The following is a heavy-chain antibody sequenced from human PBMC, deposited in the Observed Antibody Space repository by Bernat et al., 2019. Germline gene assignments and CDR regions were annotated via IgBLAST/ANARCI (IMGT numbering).Heavy chain of an antibody. CDR3: AHPTPWWPQFDY. J-gene: IGHJ4*02. D-gene: IGHD2-15*01. V-gene: IGHV2-5*02. CDR1: GFSLSTSGVG. CDR2: IYWDDDK. Sequence: QITLKEFGPTLVKPTQTLTLTCTFSGFSLSTSGVGVGWIRQPPGKALEWLALIYWDDDKRYSPSLKSRLTITKDTSKNQVVLTMTNMDPVDTATYYCAHPTPWWPQFDYWGQGTLVTVSS.